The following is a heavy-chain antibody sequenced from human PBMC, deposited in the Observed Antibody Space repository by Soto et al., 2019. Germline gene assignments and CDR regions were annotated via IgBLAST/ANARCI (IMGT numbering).Heavy chain of an antibody. CDR1: GGSISSSSYY. CDR3: ASHPGYTNFDF. Sequence: QLQLQESGPGLMKPSETLSLICTVCGGSISSSSYYWGWIRQPPGKGLEWIGSIYYSGTTYYNPSLKSRVTISVDTSKNQFSLQLSSVTAADTAVHYCASHPGYTNFDFWGQGTLVIVSS. V-gene: IGHV4-39*01. CDR2: IYYSGTT. D-gene: IGHD5-12*01. J-gene: IGHJ4*02.